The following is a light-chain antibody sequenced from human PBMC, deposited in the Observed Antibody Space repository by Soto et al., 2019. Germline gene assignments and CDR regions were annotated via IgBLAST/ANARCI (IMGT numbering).Light chain of an antibody. Sequence: EIVLTQSPATLYFSPGERATLSSGASADVSSSYVAWYQQKSGLAPRLLIHDASSRATGIPDRFSGSKSGTDFTLTIRRLESEDAGVYYCQQYGSSPFTCGQATR. J-gene: IGKJ5*01. CDR3: QQYGSSPFT. CDR1: ADVSSSY. CDR2: DAS. V-gene: IGKV3D-20*01.